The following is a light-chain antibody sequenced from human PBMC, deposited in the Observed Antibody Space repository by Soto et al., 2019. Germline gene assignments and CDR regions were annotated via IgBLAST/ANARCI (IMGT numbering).Light chain of an antibody. V-gene: IGKV3-20*01. Sequence: EIVSTQSPGTLSLSPGERATLSCRASQSVSSNYLVWYQQKPGQAPRLLVFDASNRATGIPDRFSGSGSGTDFTLTISGLEPEDFAVYYCQQYGSSPLTFGGGTKVEIK. CDR3: QQYGSSPLT. CDR2: DAS. CDR1: QSVSSNY. J-gene: IGKJ4*01.